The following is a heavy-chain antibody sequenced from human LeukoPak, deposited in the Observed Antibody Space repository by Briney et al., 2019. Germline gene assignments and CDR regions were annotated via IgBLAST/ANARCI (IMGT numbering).Heavy chain of an antibody. CDR3: ARDRNTGSSYENLFEY. V-gene: IGHV3-30*03. Sequence: GGSLRLSCAGSGFTFGGYGMHWVRQAPGKGLEWVAGISYDGSKKHYEDSVKGRFTISRDNSRNTVDLQMSTLRAEDTSVYYCARDRNTGSSYENLFEYWGQGSLVTVSS. D-gene: IGHD1-26*01. CDR1: GFTFGGYG. J-gene: IGHJ4*02. CDR2: ISYDGSKK.